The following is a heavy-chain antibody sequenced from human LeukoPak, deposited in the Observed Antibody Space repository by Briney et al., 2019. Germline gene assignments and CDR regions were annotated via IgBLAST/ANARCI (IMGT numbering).Heavy chain of an antibody. V-gene: IGHV3-23*01. CDR1: GFTFSSYG. CDR3: AALPTGYQNFDY. Sequence: GGSLRLSCAASGFTFSSYGMSWVHQPPGKGLEWVSTNSGSGGSTYYADSVKGRFTISRDNIKNKLFLQMHSLRAEDTAVYYCAALPTGYQNFDYWGQGTLVTVSS. CDR2: NSGSGGST. J-gene: IGHJ4*02. D-gene: IGHD3-9*01.